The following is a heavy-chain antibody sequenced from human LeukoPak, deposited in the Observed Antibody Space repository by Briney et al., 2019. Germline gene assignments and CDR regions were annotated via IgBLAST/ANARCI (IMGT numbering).Heavy chain of an antibody. CDR1: GFTFSSYS. D-gene: IGHD3-22*01. CDR2: ISSSSSYI. J-gene: IGHJ3*02. Sequence: PGGSLRLSCAAPGFTFSSYSMNWVRQAPGKGLEWVSSISSSSSYIYYADSVKGRFTISRDNAKNSLYLQMNSLRAEDTAVYYCARAQYYYDSSGYYYPNDAFDIWGQGTMVTVSS. CDR3: ARAQYYYDSSGYYYPNDAFDI. V-gene: IGHV3-21*01.